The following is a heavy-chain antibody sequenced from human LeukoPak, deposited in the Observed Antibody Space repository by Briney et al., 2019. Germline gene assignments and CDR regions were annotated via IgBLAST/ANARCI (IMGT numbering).Heavy chain of an antibody. D-gene: IGHD5-12*01. V-gene: IGHV4-59*08. J-gene: IGHJ4*02. Sequence: SGTLSLTCTASGVPISSYYWSWIRQPPGKGLEWIAYISYSGSTNYNPSLRSRVTISLDPHKNHFSLKLSSVTAADTAVYCCARQNSGFDLGPFAYWGQGSLVSVSS. CDR2: ISYSGST. CDR3: ARQNSGFDLGPFAY. CDR1: GVPISSYY.